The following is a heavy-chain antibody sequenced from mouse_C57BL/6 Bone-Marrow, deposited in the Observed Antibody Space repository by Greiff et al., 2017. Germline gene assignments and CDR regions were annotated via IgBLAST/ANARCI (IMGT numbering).Heavy chain of an antibody. Sequence: VQLQQPGAELVKPGASVKLSCKASGYTFTSYWMHWVKQRPGRGLEWIGRIVPNSGGTKYNEKFKSKATLTVDKPSSTAYMQLSSLTSEDSAVYYCAHGNYFYWYFAVWGTGTTGTVSS. CDR2: IVPNSGGT. V-gene: IGHV1-72*01. CDR1: GYTFTSYW. D-gene: IGHD2-1*01. CDR3: AHGNYFYWYFAV. J-gene: IGHJ1*03.